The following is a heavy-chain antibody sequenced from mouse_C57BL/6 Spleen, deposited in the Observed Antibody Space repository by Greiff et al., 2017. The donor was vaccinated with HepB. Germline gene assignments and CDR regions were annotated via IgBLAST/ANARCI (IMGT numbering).Heavy chain of an antibody. CDR2: INPYNGGT. CDR3: VIWSKGGDFDY. V-gene: IGHV1-19*01. Sequence: EVQLQQSGPVLVKPGASVKMSCKASGYTFTDYYMNWVKQSHGKSLEWIGVINPYNGGTSYNQKFKGKATLTVDKSSSTAYMELNSLTSEDSAVYYCVIWSKGGDFDYWGQGTTLTVSS. J-gene: IGHJ2*01. CDR1: GYTFTDYY. D-gene: IGHD1-1*02.